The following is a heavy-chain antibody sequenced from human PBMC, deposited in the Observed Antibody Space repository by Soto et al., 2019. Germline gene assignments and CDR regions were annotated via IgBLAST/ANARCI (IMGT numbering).Heavy chain of an antibody. Sequence: SLRLSCAASGFTFSSYGMHWVRQAPGKGLEWVAVISYDGSNKYYADSVKGRFTISRDNSKNTLYLQMNSLRAEDTAVYYCAKDPGPGIAAAGTFQHWGQGTLVTVSS. V-gene: IGHV3-30*18. J-gene: IGHJ1*01. D-gene: IGHD6-13*01. CDR1: GFTFSSYG. CDR3: AKDPGPGIAAAGTFQH. CDR2: ISYDGSNK.